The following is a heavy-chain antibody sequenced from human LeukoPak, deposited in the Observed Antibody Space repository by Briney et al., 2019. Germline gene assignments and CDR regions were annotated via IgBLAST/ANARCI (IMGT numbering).Heavy chain of an antibody. J-gene: IGHJ4*02. CDR1: GGTFSSYA. CDR2: IIPIFGTA. D-gene: IGHD3-16*01. Sequence: ASVKVSCKASGGTFSSYAISWVRQAPGQGLEWMAGIIPIFGTANYAQKFQGRVTITTDESTSTAYMELSSLRSEDTAVYYCARVAHMMTYIDYWGQGTLVTVSS. V-gene: IGHV1-69*05. CDR3: ARVAHMMTYIDY.